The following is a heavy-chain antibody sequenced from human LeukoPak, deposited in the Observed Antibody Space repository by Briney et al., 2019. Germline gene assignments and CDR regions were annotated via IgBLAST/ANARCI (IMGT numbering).Heavy chain of an antibody. V-gene: IGHV4-34*01. CDR1: GGSFSGYY. J-gene: IGHJ5*02. D-gene: IGHD2-2*01. CDR3: AREKAVVPAAKIYNWFDP. CDR2: INHSGST. Sequence: SETLSLTCAVYGGSFSGYYWSWIRQPPGKGLEWIGEINHSGSTNYNPSLKSRVTISVDTSKNQFSLKLSSVTAADTAVYYCAREKAVVPAAKIYNWFDPWGQGTLVTVSS.